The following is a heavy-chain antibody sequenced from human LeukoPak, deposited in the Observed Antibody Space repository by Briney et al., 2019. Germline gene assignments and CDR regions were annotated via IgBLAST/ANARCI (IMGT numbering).Heavy chain of an antibody. D-gene: IGHD4-23*01. CDR3: ARGATVVILSTFDY. CDR1: GFTFSNYA. Sequence: GGSLRLSCAASGFTFSNYAMHWVRQAPGKGLEWVAVISYDGSNKYYADSVKGRFTISRDNSKNTLYLQMNSLRAEDTAVYYCARGATVVILSTFDYWGQGTLVTVSS. J-gene: IGHJ4*02. V-gene: IGHV3-30-3*01. CDR2: ISYDGSNK.